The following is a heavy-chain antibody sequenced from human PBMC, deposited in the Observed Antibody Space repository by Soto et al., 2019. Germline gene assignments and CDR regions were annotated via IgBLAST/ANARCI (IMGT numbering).Heavy chain of an antibody. D-gene: IGHD2-21*01. CDR3: ARSIYSNFYYAMDV. J-gene: IGHJ6*02. Sequence: GGSLRLSCAASGFTFSAYEMNWVRQAPGKGLEWLSDINSSGRTTYNADVVKGRFTISRDNAENSLYLQMNSLRAEDTAVYYCARSIYSNFYYAMDVWGQGTTVTVSS. CDR1: GFTFSAYE. CDR2: INSSGRTT. V-gene: IGHV3-48*03.